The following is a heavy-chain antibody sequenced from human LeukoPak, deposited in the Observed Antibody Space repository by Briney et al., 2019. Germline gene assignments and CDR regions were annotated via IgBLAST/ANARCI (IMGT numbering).Heavy chain of an antibody. Sequence: ASVKVSCKASGGTFSSYAISWVRQAPGQGLEWMGGIIPIFGTANYAQKFQGRVTITTDESTSTAYMELSSLRSEDTAVYYCAGAHHCSSTSCSQGAFDPWGQGTLVTVSS. CDR3: AGAHHCSSTSCSQGAFDP. CDR2: IIPIFGTA. V-gene: IGHV1-69*05. CDR1: GGTFSSYA. J-gene: IGHJ5*02. D-gene: IGHD2-2*01.